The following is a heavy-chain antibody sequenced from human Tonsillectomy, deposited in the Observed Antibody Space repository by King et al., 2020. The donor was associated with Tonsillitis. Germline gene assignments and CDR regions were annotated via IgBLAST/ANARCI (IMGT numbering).Heavy chain of an antibody. CDR1: GGSLSDYS. CDR3: AGRLIYGGTNPYLDV. CDR2: INHYGGT. Sequence: VQLQQWGAGLLKPSETLSLTSGVYGGSLSDYSWTWMCQPPGKGLGWIGEINHYGGTTYNPSLKSRVPLSIDTSKSQFSLKLVSVTAADTATFFGAGRLIYGGTNPYLDVWGTGTSVTVSS. V-gene: IGHV4-34*01. J-gene: IGHJ6*03. D-gene: IGHD3/OR15-3a*01.